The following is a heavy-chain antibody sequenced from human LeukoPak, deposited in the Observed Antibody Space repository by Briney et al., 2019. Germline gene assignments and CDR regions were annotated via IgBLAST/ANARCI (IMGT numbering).Heavy chain of an antibody. CDR2: IYSGGRT. V-gene: IGHV3-66*01. CDR1: GFTVSSNC. Sequence: GGSLRLSCAASGFTVSSNCMSWVRQAPGKGLEWVSVIYSGGRTSYADSVKGRFTISRDNSKNTLYLQMNSLRAEDTAVYFCAREISMVRGVIIEGSSGMDVWGQGATVTVSS. CDR3: AREISMVRGVIIEGSSGMDV. J-gene: IGHJ6*02. D-gene: IGHD3-10*01.